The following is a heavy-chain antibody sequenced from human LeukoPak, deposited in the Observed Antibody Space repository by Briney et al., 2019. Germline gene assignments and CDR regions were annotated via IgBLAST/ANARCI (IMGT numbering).Heavy chain of an antibody. V-gene: IGHV1-69*13. D-gene: IGHD4-11*01. CDR1: GGTFSTYA. Sequence: GASVKVSCKASGGTFSTYAISWVRQAPGLGLEWMGGIIPLFGTTHYAQKFQGRVTITADASTSTAYMELSSLRSEDTAVYYCARGVTTSPFDYWGQGTLVTVSS. CDR3: ARGVTTSPFDY. J-gene: IGHJ4*02. CDR2: IIPLFGTT.